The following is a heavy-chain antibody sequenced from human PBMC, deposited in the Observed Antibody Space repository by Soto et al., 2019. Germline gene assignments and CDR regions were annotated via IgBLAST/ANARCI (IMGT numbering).Heavy chain of an antibody. CDR2: ILYDGTNN. Sequence: QVQLVESGGGVVQPGRSLRLSCTASGFTFSSYAMHWVRQAPGKGLEWVAVILYDGTNNNYADSVKGRFTISRDNSKDTLFQQMNSLRAEDTAVYYCARDLTFGGILVIHYWFDPWGQGTLVTVSS. D-gene: IGHD3-16*02. CDR3: ARDLTFGGILVIHYWFDP. CDR1: GFTFSSYA. V-gene: IGHV3-30-3*01. J-gene: IGHJ5*02.